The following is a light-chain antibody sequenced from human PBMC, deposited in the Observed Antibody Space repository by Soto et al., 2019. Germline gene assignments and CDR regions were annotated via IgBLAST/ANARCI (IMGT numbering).Light chain of an antibody. CDR1: QTVRNNY. J-gene: IGKJ1*01. CDR3: QQRSNWPQT. CDR2: GAS. V-gene: IGKV3D-20*02. Sequence: EIVLTQSPGTLSLSPGERATLSCRASQTVRNNYLAWYQQKPGQAPRLLIYGASSRATGIPARFSGSGSGTDFILTISSLEPEDFAVYYCQQRSNWPQTFGQGTKVDIK.